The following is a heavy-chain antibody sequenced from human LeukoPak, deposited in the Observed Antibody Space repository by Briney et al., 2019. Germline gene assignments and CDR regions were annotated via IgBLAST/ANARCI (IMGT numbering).Heavy chain of an antibody. D-gene: IGHD5-18*01. V-gene: IGHV5-51*01. Sequence: GESLKISCKVSGYSFTNYRIAWVRQMPGKGLEFMAIIYPRDSDARYSPSFQGQVTISVDKSISIAYLQWSSLQASDTAVYYCARNVDTHFDYWGQGTLVTISS. J-gene: IGHJ4*02. CDR1: GYSFTNYR. CDR3: ARNVDTHFDY. CDR2: IYPRDSDA.